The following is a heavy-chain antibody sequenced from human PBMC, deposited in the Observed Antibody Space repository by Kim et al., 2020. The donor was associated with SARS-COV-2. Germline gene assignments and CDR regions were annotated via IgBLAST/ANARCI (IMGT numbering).Heavy chain of an antibody. V-gene: IGHV1-8*01. D-gene: IGHD3-10*01. Sequence: ASVKVSCKASGYTFTSYDINWVRQATGQGLEWMGWMNPNSGNTGYAQKFQGRVTMTRNTSISTAYMELSSLRSEDTAVYYCARLRRGMVRGVIPFDYWGQGTLVTVSS. CDR3: ARLRRGMVRGVIPFDY. CDR2: MNPNSGNT. CDR1: GYTFTSYD. J-gene: IGHJ4*02.